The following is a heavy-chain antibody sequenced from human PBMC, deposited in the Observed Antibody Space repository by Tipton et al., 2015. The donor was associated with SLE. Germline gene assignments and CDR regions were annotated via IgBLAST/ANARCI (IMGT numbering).Heavy chain of an antibody. V-gene: IGHV4-39*07. CDR1: GGYITSAIYS. Sequence: TLSLTCFVYGGYITSAIYSWGWIRQPPRKGLERIGSVYESGTTYYNPSLKSRVTMSVDTSKTQFSLKLSSLTAADTAVYYCARVVTAVSTLYKDLAVSRQG. CDR3: ARVVTAVSTLYKDLAV. J-gene: IGHJ6*02. D-gene: IGHD2-21*02. CDR2: VYESGTT.